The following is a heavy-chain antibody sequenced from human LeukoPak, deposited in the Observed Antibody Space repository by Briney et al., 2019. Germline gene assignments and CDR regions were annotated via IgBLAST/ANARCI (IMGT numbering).Heavy chain of an antibody. Sequence: SQTLSLTCAISGDSVSSNSTTWNWIRQSPSRGLEWLGRTYYRSKWYNDYAVSVKSRITINPDTSKNQLSLQLNSVTPEDTAAYYCARASYNWNPYFDYWGQGTLVTVSS. D-gene: IGHD1-20*01. V-gene: IGHV6-1*01. CDR2: TYYRSKWYN. CDR1: GDSVSSNSTT. J-gene: IGHJ4*02. CDR3: ARASYNWNPYFDY.